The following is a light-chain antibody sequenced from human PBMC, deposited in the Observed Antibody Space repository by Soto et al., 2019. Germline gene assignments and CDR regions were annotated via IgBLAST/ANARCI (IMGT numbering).Light chain of an antibody. Sequence: QSALTQPRSVSGSPGQSVAISCTGTSSDVGGYDYVSWYRQHPGKAPKLIIYDVNKRPSGVPDRFSGSKSGNTASLTISGLQAEDEADYYCCSYAGRYIVVFGGGTQLTVL. J-gene: IGLJ2*01. CDR1: SSDVGGYDY. CDR3: CSYAGRYIVV. CDR2: DVN. V-gene: IGLV2-11*01.